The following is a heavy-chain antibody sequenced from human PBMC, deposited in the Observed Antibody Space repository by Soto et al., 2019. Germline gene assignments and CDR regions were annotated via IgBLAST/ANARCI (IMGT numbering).Heavy chain of an antibody. CDR1: GDSVSSNSAA. CDR3: AGTTSHQWYYMDV. V-gene: IGHV6-1*01. CDR2: TYYRSRWYN. D-gene: IGHD1-7*01. Sequence: QVQLQESGPGLVKPSQTLSLTCAISGDSVSSNSAAWNWIRLSPSRGLEWLARTYYRSRWYNDYAVSVRSRITVNPDTSKNQFSLHLTSVTPEDTAVYYCAGTTSHQWYYMDVWGKGTMVTVSS. J-gene: IGHJ6*03.